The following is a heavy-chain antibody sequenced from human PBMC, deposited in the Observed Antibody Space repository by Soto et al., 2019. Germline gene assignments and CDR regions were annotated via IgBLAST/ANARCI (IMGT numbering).Heavy chain of an antibody. CDR3: ARDGPYYYASRMDV. CDR2: LHSGGDT. V-gene: IGHV3-53*04. D-gene: IGHD3-10*01. CDR1: GIPVSSNY. J-gene: IGHJ6*02. Sequence: EVQLVESGGGLVQPGGSLRLSCVASGIPVSSNYMTWVRQAPGKGLEWVSVLHSGGDTYYANSVKGRFTISRHDSTNTLYLQMNSLTPEDTAVYYCARDGPYYYASRMDVWGPWTTVTVYS.